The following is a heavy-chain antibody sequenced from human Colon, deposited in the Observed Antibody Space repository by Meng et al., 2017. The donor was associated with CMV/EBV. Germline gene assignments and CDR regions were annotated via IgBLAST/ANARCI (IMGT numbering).Heavy chain of an antibody. CDR1: GFSFSDYW. V-gene: IGHV3-11*04. CDR2: ISSSGSTI. D-gene: IGHD5-24*01. Sequence: GESLKISCAASGFSFSDYWVTWVRQAPGKGLEWVSYISSSGSTIYYADSVKGRFTISRDNAKNSLYLQMNSLRAEDTAVYYCALILEVEEMGTGTLDYWGQGTLVTVSS. CDR3: ALILEVEEMGTGTLDY. J-gene: IGHJ4*02.